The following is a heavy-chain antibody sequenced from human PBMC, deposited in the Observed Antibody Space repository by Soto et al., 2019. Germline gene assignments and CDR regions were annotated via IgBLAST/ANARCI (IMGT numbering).Heavy chain of an antibody. J-gene: IGHJ6*02. CDR1: GFTFSSYG. CDR3: AKDYDTYGMDV. Sequence: SLRLSCAASGFTFSSYGMHWVRQAPGKGLEWVAVISYDGSNKYYADSVKGRFTISRDNSKNTLYLQMNSLRAEDTAVYYCAKDYDTYGMDVWGQGTTVTVSS. CDR2: ISYDGSNK. V-gene: IGHV3-30*18. D-gene: IGHD3-9*01.